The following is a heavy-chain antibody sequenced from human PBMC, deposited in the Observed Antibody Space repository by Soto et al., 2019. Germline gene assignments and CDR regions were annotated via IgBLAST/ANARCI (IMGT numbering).Heavy chain of an antibody. V-gene: IGHV3-33*01. J-gene: IGHJ4*02. CDR2: IWYDGSEK. CDR1: GVIFNGYG. D-gene: IGHD1-26*01. Sequence: QVQLVESGGGVVQPGRSLRLSCAASGVIFNGYGMHWVRQAPGKGLEWVAVIWYDGSEKYYADSVRGRFTISRDNSKNTLYLQMNSLRDEDTAVYYCVRDGVGATAFFGFFDYWGQGTLVTVSS. CDR3: VRDGVGATAFFGFFDY.